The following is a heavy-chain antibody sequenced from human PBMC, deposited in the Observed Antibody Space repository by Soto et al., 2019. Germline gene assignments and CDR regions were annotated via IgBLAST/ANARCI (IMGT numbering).Heavy chain of an antibody. D-gene: IGHD1-26*01. J-gene: IGHJ4*02. CDR1: GFTFSSYA. CDR3: AKGRQWELPIDY. Sequence: GGSLRLSCASSGFTFSSYAMSWVRQAPGKGLEWVSAISGSGGSTYYADSVKGRFTISRDNSKNTLYLQMNSLRADDTALYYCAKGRQWELPIDYWGQGTLVTVSS. CDR2: ISGSGGST. V-gene: IGHV3-23*01.